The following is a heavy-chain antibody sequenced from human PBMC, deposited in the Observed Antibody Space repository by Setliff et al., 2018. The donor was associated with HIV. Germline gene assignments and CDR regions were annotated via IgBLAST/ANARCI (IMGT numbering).Heavy chain of an antibody. CDR3: ARQLSNSLEC. CDR2: ISPYDLSE. Sequence: ASVKVSCKASGYTFIDYFIHWVRQAPGQGPEWMGWISPYDLSERTSQRFRGRVTMTRDTSINAAYLELSRLRSDDTAVYYCARQLSNSLECWGQGTPVTVSS. V-gene: IGHV1-2*02. J-gene: IGHJ4*02. CDR1: GYTFIDYF. D-gene: IGHD1-1*01.